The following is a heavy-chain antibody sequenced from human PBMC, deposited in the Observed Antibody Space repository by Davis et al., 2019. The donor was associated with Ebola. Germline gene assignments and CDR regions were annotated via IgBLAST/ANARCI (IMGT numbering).Heavy chain of an antibody. CDR3: ARLSAAGRGDYFDY. CDR2: IYHSGST. J-gene: IGHJ4*02. V-gene: IGHV4-30-2*01. Sequence: PSETLSLTCAVSGGSISSGGYSWSWIRQPPGKGLEWIGYIYHSGSTYYNPSLKSRVTISVDRSKNQFSLKLSSVTAADTAVYYCARLSAAGRGDYFDYWGQGTLVTVSS. D-gene: IGHD6-13*01. CDR1: GGSISSGGYS.